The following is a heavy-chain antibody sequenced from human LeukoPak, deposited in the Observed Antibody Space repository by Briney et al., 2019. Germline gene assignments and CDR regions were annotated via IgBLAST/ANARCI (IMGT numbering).Heavy chain of an antibody. J-gene: IGHJ5*02. CDR2: IYSGGTT. D-gene: IGHD2-2*01. CDR1: GFTVSSDC. CDR3: ARGPASPHWFDP. Sequence: QTGGSLRLSCAASGFTVSSDCMIWVRQAPGKGLEWVSVIYSGGTTYYADSVKGRFTISRDDSKNTLYLQMNSLRAEDTAVYYCARGPASPHWFDPWGQGTLVTVSS. V-gene: IGHV3-66*01.